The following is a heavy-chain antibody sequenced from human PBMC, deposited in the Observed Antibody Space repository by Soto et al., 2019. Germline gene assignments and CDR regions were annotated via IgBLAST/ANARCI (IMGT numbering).Heavy chain of an antibody. CDR1: VDSVSSNSAA. CDR3: AREGITGSLGGFDY. D-gene: IGHD1-20*01. Sequence: SQTLSLTCAISVDSVSSNSAAWDLISQSPSRGLEWLGRTYYRSKLYNDYAVSVKSRITINPDTSKNQFSLQLNSVTPEDTAAYYCAREGITGSLGGFDYWGQVTLVTVSS. V-gene: IGHV6-1*01. CDR2: TYYRSKLYN. J-gene: IGHJ4*02.